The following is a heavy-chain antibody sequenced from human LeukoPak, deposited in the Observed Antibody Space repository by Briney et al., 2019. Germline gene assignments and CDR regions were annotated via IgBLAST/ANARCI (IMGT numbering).Heavy chain of an antibody. CDR1: GFTFSNYA. D-gene: IGHD3-22*01. CDR3: ARDDPSGCFDY. Sequence: GGSLRLSCAASGFTFSNYAMSWVRQAPGKGLEWVSAISGSGDNTYYADSVKGRFTVSRDNAKNSLYLQMNSLRAEDTAVYYCARDDPSGCFDYWGQGTLVTVSS. J-gene: IGHJ4*02. V-gene: IGHV3-23*01. CDR2: ISGSGDNT.